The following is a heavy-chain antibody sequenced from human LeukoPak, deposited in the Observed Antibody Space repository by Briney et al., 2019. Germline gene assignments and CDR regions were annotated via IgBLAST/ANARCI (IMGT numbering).Heavy chain of an antibody. D-gene: IGHD6-19*01. CDR1: GYPFTRYY. V-gene: IGHV1-46*01. CDR2: ISPSGGST. Sequence: GASVKLSCKASGYPFTRYYIHWVREAPGQGLEWMGIISPSGGSTSYAQKFQGRVTMTRDTSTSTVYMELSSLRSEDTAVYYCAKEGVAGLYYFDYWRQGTLVTVSS. J-gene: IGHJ4*02. CDR3: AKEGVAGLYYFDY.